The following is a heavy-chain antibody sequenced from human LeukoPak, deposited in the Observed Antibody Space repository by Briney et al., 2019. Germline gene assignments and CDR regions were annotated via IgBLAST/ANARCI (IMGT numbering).Heavy chain of an antibody. Sequence: GGSLRLSCAASGFTFSSYSMNWVRQAPGKGLGWVSSISSSSSYIYYADSVKGRFTISRDNAKNSLYLQMNSLRAEDTAVYYCARATYGSGSYYFDYWGQGTLVTVSS. CDR1: GFTFSSYS. J-gene: IGHJ4*02. V-gene: IGHV3-21*01. CDR3: ARATYGSGSYYFDY. CDR2: ISSSSSYI. D-gene: IGHD3-10*01.